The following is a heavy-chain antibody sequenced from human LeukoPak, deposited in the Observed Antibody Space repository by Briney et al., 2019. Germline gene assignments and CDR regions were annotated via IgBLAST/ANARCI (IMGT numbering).Heavy chain of an antibody. Sequence: SETLSLTCTVSGGSISSYYWSWIRQPPGKGLKWIGYIYYSGSATYNPSLKSRVTISLNTSKNQFSLKLSSVTAADTALYYCAGRSRSAWYYDYWGQGTLVIVSS. CDR1: GGSISSYY. D-gene: IGHD6-19*01. CDR3: AGRSRSAWYYDY. CDR2: IYYSGSA. J-gene: IGHJ4*02. V-gene: IGHV4-59*01.